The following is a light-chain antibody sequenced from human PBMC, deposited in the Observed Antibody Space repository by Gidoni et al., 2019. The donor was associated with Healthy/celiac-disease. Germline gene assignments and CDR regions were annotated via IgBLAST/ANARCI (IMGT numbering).Light chain of an antibody. Sequence: EIVLTQSPGTLSLSPGERATLSCRASQSVSSSYLAWYQQKPGQAPRLLIYGASSRATGIPDRFSGSGSGTDSTLTISRLEPEDFAVYYCQQYGSSYFTFGPGTKVDIK. CDR1: QSVSSSY. CDR3: QQYGSSYFT. J-gene: IGKJ3*01. CDR2: GAS. V-gene: IGKV3-20*01.